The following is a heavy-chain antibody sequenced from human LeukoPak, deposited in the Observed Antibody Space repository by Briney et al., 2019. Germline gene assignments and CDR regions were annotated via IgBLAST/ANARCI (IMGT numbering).Heavy chain of an antibody. CDR1: GGSISSYY. J-gene: IGHJ4*02. CDR2: IYYSGST. V-gene: IGHV4-59*01. Sequence: PSETLSLTCTVSGGSISSYYWSWIRQPPGKGLEWSGYIYYSGSTNYNPSLKSRVTISVDTSKNQFSLKLNSMTAADTAVYYCARDQQLVRFDYWGQGTLVTVSS. D-gene: IGHD6-13*01. CDR3: ARDQQLVRFDY.